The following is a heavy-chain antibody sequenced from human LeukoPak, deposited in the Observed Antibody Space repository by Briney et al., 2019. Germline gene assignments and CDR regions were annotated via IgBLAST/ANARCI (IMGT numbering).Heavy chain of an antibody. V-gene: IGHV4-59*08. CDR1: APSISSYC. D-gene: IGHD6-6*01. Sequence: SPSHSPAHPVAAPSISSYCAGSTRQPPGKWLEWHGFIYYGGSTTYNPSLKSRATTSVNTSKNQFFLKLTSVTTADPAVNYWTGGSESALVYGSSVYYYFYGMDVWGQGTTVTVSS. CDR3: TGGSESALVYGSSVYYYFYGMDV. J-gene: IGHJ6*02. CDR2: IYYGGST.